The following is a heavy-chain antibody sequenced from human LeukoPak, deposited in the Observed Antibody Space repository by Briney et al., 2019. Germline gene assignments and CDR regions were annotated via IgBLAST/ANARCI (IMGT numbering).Heavy chain of an antibody. J-gene: IGHJ4*02. Sequence: GGSLRLSCAASGFTFSSYSMNWVRQAPGKGLEWVSSISSSSSYIYYADSVKGRFTISRDNAKSSLYLQMNSLRAEDTAVYYCARGKSSSWYVFDYWGQGTLVTVSS. CDR3: ARGKSSSWYVFDY. CDR1: GFTFSSYS. V-gene: IGHV3-21*01. D-gene: IGHD6-13*01. CDR2: ISSSSSYI.